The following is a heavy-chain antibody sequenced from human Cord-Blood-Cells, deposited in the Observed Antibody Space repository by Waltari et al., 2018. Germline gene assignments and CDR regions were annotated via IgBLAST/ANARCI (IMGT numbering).Heavy chain of an antibody. Sequence: QVQPVQSGAEVTKPGSSVQVSCTASGGTFSRDAIRWARQAPGQGPQWMGGSIPIFGTANYAQKFQGVVTITADESTSTAYMELSSLRSEDTAVYYCARTSTVTYAFDIWGQGTMVTVSS. CDR3: ARTSTVTYAFDI. CDR1: GGTFSRDA. V-gene: IGHV1-69*01. CDR2: SIPIFGTA. J-gene: IGHJ3*02. D-gene: IGHD4-17*01.